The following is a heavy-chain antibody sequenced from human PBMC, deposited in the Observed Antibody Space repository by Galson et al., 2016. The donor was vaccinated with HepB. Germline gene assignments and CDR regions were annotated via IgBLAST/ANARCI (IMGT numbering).Heavy chain of an antibody. V-gene: IGHV3-23*01. D-gene: IGHD2/OR15-2a*01. CDR1: GFTFDSYA. CDR3: ARFGCNRASCPTYFYSGMDV. Sequence: SLRLSCAASGFTFDSYAMSWVRQAPGKGLEWVSAITASGHNTYYIGSVKGRFTISRDSSKNTLYLQMSSLKASDTAMYYCARFGCNRASCPTYFYSGMDVWGKGTTVTVSS. CDR2: ITASGHNT. J-gene: IGHJ6*04.